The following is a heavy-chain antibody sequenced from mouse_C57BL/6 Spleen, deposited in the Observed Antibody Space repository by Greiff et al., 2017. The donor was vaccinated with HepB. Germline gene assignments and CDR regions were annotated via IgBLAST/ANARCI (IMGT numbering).Heavy chain of an antibody. J-gene: IGHJ1*03. CDR3: ASSREYFDV. V-gene: IGHV5-4*01. Sequence: EVQWVESGGGLVKPGGSLKLSCAASGFTFSSYAMSWVRQTPEKRLEWVATISDGGSYTYYPDNVKGRFTISRDNAKNNLYLQMSHLKSEDTAMYYCASSREYFDVWGTGTTVTVSS. CDR1: GFTFSSYA. CDR2: ISDGGSYT.